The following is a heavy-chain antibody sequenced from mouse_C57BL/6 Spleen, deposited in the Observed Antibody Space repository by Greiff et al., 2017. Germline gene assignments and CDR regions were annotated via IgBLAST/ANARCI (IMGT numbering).Heavy chain of an antibody. J-gene: IGHJ3*01. D-gene: IGHD4-1*01. CDR3: AILGLFAY. V-gene: IGHV3-6*01. Sequence: EVQLQQSGPGLVKPSQSLSITCSVSGYSITSGYFWNWIRQFPGNKLEWMGLLSYDGSNNYNPSLKNRISITRDTSKNQFFLKLNSVTTEETATYYCAILGLFAYWGQGTLVTVSA. CDR2: LSYDGSN. CDR1: GYSITSGYF.